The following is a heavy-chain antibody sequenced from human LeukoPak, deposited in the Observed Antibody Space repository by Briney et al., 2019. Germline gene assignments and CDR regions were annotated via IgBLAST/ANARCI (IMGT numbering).Heavy chain of an antibody. V-gene: IGHV1-8*01. D-gene: IGHD3-22*01. CDR1: GYTFTSYD. Sequence: GASVEVSCKASGYTFTSYDINWVRQATGQGLEWMGWMNPNSGNTGYAQKFQGRVTMTRNTSISTAYMELSSLRSEDTAVYYCARGPPHYYDSSGYYPWGQGTLVTVSS. CDR2: MNPNSGNT. CDR3: ARGPPHYYDSSGYYP. J-gene: IGHJ5*02.